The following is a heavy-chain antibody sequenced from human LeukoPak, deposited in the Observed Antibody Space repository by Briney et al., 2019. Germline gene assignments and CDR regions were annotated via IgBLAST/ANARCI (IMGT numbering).Heavy chain of an antibody. CDR2: ISGGGSST. V-gene: IGHV3-23*01. J-gene: IGHJ4*02. CDR1: GFTFNNYA. CDR3: AKNQFLYSSSWYYFDY. Sequence: PGGSLRLSCAASGFTFNNYAMSWVRQAPGKGLEWVSAISGGGSSTYYADSVKGRFTISRDNSRNTLYLQMNSLRAEDTAFYYCAKNQFLYSSSWYYFDYWGQGSLVTVSS. D-gene: IGHD6-13*01.